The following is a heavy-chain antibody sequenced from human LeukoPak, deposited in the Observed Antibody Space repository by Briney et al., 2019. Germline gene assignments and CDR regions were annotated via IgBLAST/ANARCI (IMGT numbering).Heavy chain of an antibody. CDR1: GFTFSNYA. J-gene: IGHJ4*02. V-gene: IGHV3-64*01. Sequence: PGGSLRLSCAASGFTFSNYAMHWVRQAPGKGLEYVSAISSNGGSTYYANSVKGRFTISRDNSKNTLYLQMGSLRAEDMAVYYCARGLALPDYWGQGTLVTVSS. CDR2: ISSNGGST. CDR3: ARGLALPDY.